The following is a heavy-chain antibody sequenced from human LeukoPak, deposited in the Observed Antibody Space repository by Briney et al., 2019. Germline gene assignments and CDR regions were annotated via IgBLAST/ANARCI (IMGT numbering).Heavy chain of an antibody. V-gene: IGHV4-61*02. Sequence: SETLSLTCTVSGGSISSGSYYWSWIRQPAGKGLEWIGRIYTSGSTNYNPSLKSRVTISVDTSKNQFSLKLSSVTAADTAVYYCARGASPPMIVAGHFDLWGRGTLVTVSS. J-gene: IGHJ2*01. CDR1: GGSISSGSYY. CDR3: ARGASPPMIVAGHFDL. D-gene: IGHD3-22*01. CDR2: IYTSGST.